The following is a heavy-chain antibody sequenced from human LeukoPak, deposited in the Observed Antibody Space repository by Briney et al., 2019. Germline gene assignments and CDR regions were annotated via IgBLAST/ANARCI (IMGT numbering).Heavy chain of an antibody. Sequence: PSETLSLTCTVSGGSISSGSYYWSWIRQPAGKGLEWIRRIYTSGSTNYNPSLKSRVTISVDTSKNQFSLKLSSVTAADTAVYYCARGVVPAAIPWFDPWGQGTLVTVSS. CDR3: ARGVVPAAIPWFDP. V-gene: IGHV4-61*02. D-gene: IGHD2-2*02. CDR2: IYTSGST. CDR1: GGSISSGSYY. J-gene: IGHJ5*02.